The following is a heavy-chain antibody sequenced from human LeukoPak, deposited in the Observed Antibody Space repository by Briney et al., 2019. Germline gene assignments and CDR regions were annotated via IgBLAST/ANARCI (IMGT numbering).Heavy chain of an antibody. CDR2: INPNSGGT. CDR3: ARDEFTMVRGVTTIL. J-gene: IGHJ4*02. CDR1: GYTFTGYY. D-gene: IGHD3-10*01. V-gene: IGHV1-2*02. Sequence: GASVKVSCKASGYTFTGYYMHWVRQAPGQGLEWMGWINPNSGGTNYAQKFQGRVTMTRDTSISTAYMELSRPRSDDTAVYYCARDEFTMVRGVTTILWGQGTLVTVSS.